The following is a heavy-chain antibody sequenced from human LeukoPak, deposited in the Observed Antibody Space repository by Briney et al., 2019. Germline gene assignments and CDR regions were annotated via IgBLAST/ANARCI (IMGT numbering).Heavy chain of an antibody. D-gene: IGHD1-26*01. CDR3: ARSLVVGATYPYH. Sequence: GGSLRLSCAASGFTFSGYEMNWVGQAPGKGLEWVSYISSSGSTIYYADSVKGRFTISRDNAKNSLYLQMNSLRAEDTAVYYCARSLVVGATYPYHWGQGTLVTVSS. J-gene: IGHJ5*02. V-gene: IGHV3-48*03. CDR2: ISSSGSTI. CDR1: GFTFSGYE.